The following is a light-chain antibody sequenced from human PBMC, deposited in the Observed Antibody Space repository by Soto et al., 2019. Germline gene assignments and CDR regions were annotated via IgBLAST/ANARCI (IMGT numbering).Light chain of an antibody. J-gene: IGKJ4*01. Sequence: EIVMTQSPATLSVSPGERATLSCRASQSVRDNLAWYQQQPGQPPRLLIYGTSIRVTGIPARFSGGASGTEFTLTISSLQSEDLAVYYCQQYDNWPLTFGGGTKVEIK. V-gene: IGKV3-15*01. CDR1: QSVRDN. CDR2: GTS. CDR3: QQYDNWPLT.